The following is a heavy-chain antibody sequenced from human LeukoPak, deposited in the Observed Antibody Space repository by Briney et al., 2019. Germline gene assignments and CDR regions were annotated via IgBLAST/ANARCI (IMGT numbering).Heavy chain of an antibody. J-gene: IGHJ3*02. CDR1: GYTPTELS. CDR2: INPNSGGT. Sequence: ASVKVSCKVSGYTPTELSMHWVRQAPGQGLEWMGWINPNSGGTNYAQKFQGRVTMTRDTSISTAYMELSRLRSDDTAVYYCARDVAGYSSTDAFDIWGQGTMVTVSS. CDR3: ARDVAGYSSTDAFDI. V-gene: IGHV1-2*02. D-gene: IGHD6-13*01.